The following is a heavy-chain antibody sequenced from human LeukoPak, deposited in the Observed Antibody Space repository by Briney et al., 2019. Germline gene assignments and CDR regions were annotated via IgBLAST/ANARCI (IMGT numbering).Heavy chain of an antibody. CDR1: GFTLSSYW. CDR3: AREGRVSGYDFDC. CDR2: INADGKDT. J-gene: IGHJ4*02. V-gene: IGHV3-74*01. Sequence: GGSLRLSCVASGFTLSSYWMHWVRQAPGKGLLWVSRINADGKDTPYVDSVKGRFSISRDNAKNTLYLQMNSLRVEDTAVYYCAREGRVSGYDFDCWGQGTLVTVSS. D-gene: IGHD5-12*01.